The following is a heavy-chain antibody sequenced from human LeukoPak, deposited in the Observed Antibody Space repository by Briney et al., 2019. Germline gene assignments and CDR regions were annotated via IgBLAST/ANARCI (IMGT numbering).Heavy chain of an antibody. J-gene: IGHJ4*02. CDR2: ISSSSTYI. CDR1: GFTFGSYS. Sequence: GGPLRLSCATSGFTFGSYSMNWVRQAPGKGLEWVSSISSSSTYIYYADSVKGRFTISRDNAKNSVYLQMNSLRAEDTAVYYCARRRTGTNYYDYWGQGTLVTVSS. D-gene: IGHD1-1*01. CDR3: ARRRTGTNYYDY. V-gene: IGHV3-21*01.